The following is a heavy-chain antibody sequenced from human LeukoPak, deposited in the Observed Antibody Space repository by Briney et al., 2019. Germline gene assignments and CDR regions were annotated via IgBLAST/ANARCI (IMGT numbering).Heavy chain of an antibody. D-gene: IGHD1-7*01. CDR1: GYTFTSYG. CDR3: ARSITGNTYYYYDYIDV. CDR2: ISAFHGNT. V-gene: IGHV1-18*01. J-gene: IGHJ6*03. Sequence: ASVKVSCKASGYTFTSYGISWVRQAPGQGLEWMGRISAFHGNTNYAQKLQGRVTITADTSTSTAYMELRSLRSEDTAVYYCARSITGNTYYYYDYIDVWGKGTTVTVSS.